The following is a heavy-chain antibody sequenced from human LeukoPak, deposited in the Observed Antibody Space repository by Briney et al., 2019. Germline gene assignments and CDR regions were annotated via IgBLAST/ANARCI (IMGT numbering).Heavy chain of an antibody. Sequence: ASVKVSCKASGYTFTGYYMHWVRQAPGQGLEWMGRINPNSGGTNYAQKFQGRVTMTRDTSISTAYMELSRLRSADTAVYYWANLCLYYYDSSGYCFDYWGQGTLVTVSS. D-gene: IGHD3-22*01. J-gene: IGHJ4*02. CDR2: INPNSGGT. V-gene: IGHV1-2*06. CDR1: GYTFTGYY. CDR3: ANLCLYYYDSSGYCFDY.